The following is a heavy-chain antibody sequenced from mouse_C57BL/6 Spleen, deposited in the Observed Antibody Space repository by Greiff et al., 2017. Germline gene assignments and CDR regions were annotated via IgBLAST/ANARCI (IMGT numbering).Heavy chain of an antibody. J-gene: IGHJ4*01. CDR3: ARRLDYAMDY. CDR2: IYPGGGYT. CDR1: GYTFTNYW. Sequence: VKLVESGAELVRPETSVKMSCKASGYTFTNYWIGWAKQRPGHGLEWIGDIYPGGGYTNYNEKFKGKATLTADKSSSTAYMQFSSLTSEDSAIYYCARRLDYAMDYWGQGTSVTVPS. D-gene: IGHD4-1*01. V-gene: IGHV1-63*01.